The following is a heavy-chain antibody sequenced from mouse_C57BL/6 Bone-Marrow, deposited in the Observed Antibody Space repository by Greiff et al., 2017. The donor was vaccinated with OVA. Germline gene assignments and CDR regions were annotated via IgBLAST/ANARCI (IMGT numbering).Heavy chain of an antibody. Sequence: QVQLQQPGAELVKPGASVKLSCKASGYTFTSYWMHWVKQRPGRGLEWIGRIDPNSGGTKYNEKFKSKATLTVDNSSSPASMQLSSLTSDDAAVDYCARAHYYGSSYGAIDYWGQGTTLTVSS. CDR3: ARAHYYGSSYGAIDY. CDR2: IDPNSGGT. V-gene: IGHV1-72*01. CDR1: GYTFTSYW. D-gene: IGHD1-1*01. J-gene: IGHJ2*01.